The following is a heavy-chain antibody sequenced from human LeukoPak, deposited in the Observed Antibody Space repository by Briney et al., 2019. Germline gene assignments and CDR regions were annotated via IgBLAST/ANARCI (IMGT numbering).Heavy chain of an antibody. CDR1: GYTFTGYY. J-gene: IGHJ6*03. D-gene: IGHD4-11*01. Sequence: ASVKVSCKASGYTFTGYYMHWVRQAPGQGLEWMGWINPNSGGTNYAQKFQGRVTMTRDTSISTAYMELSRLRSDDTAVYYCARGPNYSNFGSAYYYYMDVWGKGTTVTVSS. CDR3: ARGPNYSNFGSAYYYYMDV. CDR2: INPNSGGT. V-gene: IGHV1-2*02.